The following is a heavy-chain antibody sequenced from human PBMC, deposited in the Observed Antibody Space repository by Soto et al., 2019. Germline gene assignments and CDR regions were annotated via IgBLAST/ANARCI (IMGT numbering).Heavy chain of an antibody. D-gene: IGHD5-18*01. V-gene: IGHV1-69*02. CDR3: ARLVDTADFDY. CDR2: IIPILGIA. Sequence: QVQLVQSGAEVKKPGSSVKVSCKASGGTFSSYTISWVRQAPGQGLEWMGRIIPILGIANYAQKFQGRVXXTXHKSTSTAYMELSSLRSEDTAVYYWARLVDTADFDYWGQGTLVTVSS. CDR1: GGTFSSYT. J-gene: IGHJ4*02.